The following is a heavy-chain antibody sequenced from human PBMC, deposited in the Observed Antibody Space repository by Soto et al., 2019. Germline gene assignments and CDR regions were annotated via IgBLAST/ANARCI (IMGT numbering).Heavy chain of an antibody. J-gene: IGHJ4*02. CDR1: GDTISSGTYY. CDR2: IFFRGNT. Sequence: PAETLSLTCKVSGDTISSGTYYWGWIGQPPGKGLVWIGNIFFRGNTYYNPSLKSRVTVSVETSKNQFSLKLASATAAGTAVYYCARRVVGNSCYFDYWGQGTRVTVS. V-gene: IGHV4-39*01. CDR3: ARRVVGNSCYFDY. D-gene: IGHD6-13*01.